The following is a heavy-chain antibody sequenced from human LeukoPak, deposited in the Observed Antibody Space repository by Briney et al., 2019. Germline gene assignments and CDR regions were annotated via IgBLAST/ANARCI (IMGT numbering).Heavy chain of an antibody. Sequence: GGSLRLSCAASGFTFSRYWMTWVRQAPGKGLEWVANIKQDGNEKYYVDSVRGRFTISRDNAKNSLFLQMNSLGAVDTAVYYCARISNSYDSSGYLRRDFDYWGQGTLVTVSS. CDR2: IKQDGNEK. D-gene: IGHD3-22*01. V-gene: IGHV3-7*01. CDR1: GFTFSRYW. J-gene: IGHJ4*02. CDR3: ARISNSYDSSGYLRRDFDY.